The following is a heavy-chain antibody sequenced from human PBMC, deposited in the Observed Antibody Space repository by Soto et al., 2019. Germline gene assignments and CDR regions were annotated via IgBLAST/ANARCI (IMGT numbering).Heavy chain of an antibody. CDR2: IIPILGVT. CDR3: ARDRNSSSWPSD. CDR1: GGTFSRYT. Sequence: SVKVSCKASGGTFSRYTISWVRQAPGQGLEWMGRIIPILGVTFYAQKFQGRVTITADKSTGAAFMELRSLRYEDTAVYYCARDRNSSSWPSDWGQGTLVTVSS. J-gene: IGHJ4*02. D-gene: IGHD6-13*01. V-gene: IGHV1-69*04.